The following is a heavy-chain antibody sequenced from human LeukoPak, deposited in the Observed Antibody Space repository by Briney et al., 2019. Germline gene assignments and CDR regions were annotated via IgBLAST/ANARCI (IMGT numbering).Heavy chain of an antibody. D-gene: IGHD3-3*01. Sequence: PSETLSLTCTVSGGSISSGGYYWSWIRQPPGKGLEWIGYIYHSGSTYYNPSLKSRVTISVDRSKNQFSLKLSSVTAADTAVYYCARRFLESPFDPWGQGTLVTVSS. CDR1: GGSISSGGYY. CDR2: IYHSGST. J-gene: IGHJ5*02. CDR3: ARRFLESPFDP. V-gene: IGHV4-30-2*01.